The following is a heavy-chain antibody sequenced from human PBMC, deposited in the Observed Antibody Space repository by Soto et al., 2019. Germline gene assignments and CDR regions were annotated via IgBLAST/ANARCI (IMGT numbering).Heavy chain of an antibody. CDR1: GGSISSGGYY. Sequence: QVQLQESGPGLVKPSQTLSLTCTVSGGSISSGGYYWSWIRQHPGKGLEWTGYIYYSGSTYYNPSLKSRVTISVDTSKNPFSLKLSSVTAADTAVYYCARVVDTAMAKYFQHWGQGTLVTVSS. D-gene: IGHD5-18*01. CDR3: ARVVDTAMAKYFQH. V-gene: IGHV4-31*03. CDR2: IYYSGST. J-gene: IGHJ1*01.